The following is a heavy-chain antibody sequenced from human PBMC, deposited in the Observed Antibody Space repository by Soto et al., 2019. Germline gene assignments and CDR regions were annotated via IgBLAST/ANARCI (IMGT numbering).Heavy chain of an antibody. CDR2: ISSSGGST. J-gene: IGHJ6*02. V-gene: IGHV3-23*01. D-gene: IGHD2-2*01. CDR3: MMPAPRGRHYFYFGMDV. CDR1: GFTFSSYA. Sequence: EVQLLESGGGLVQPGGSLRLSCAASGFTFSSYAMSWVRQAPGKGLEWVSGISSSGGSTYYADSVKGRFTISRDNSKNTLVLRMNRPRGEDTAVYYCMMPAPRGRHYFYFGMDVWGQGTTVTVSS.